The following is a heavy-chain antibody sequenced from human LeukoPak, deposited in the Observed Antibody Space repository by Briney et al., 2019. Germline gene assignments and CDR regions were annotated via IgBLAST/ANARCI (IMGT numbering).Heavy chain of an antibody. CDR3: AKHPRLSWLRWKYYFDY. V-gene: IGHV3-23*01. J-gene: IGHJ4*02. CDR2: ISGSGGST. CDR1: GFTFSSYG. Sequence: PGGTLRLSCAASGFTFSSYGMSWVRQAPGKGLEWVSAISGSGGSTYYADSVKGRFTISRDNSKNTLYLQMNSLRAEDTAVYYCAKHPRLSWLRWKYYFDYWGQGNLVTVSS. D-gene: IGHD5-12*01.